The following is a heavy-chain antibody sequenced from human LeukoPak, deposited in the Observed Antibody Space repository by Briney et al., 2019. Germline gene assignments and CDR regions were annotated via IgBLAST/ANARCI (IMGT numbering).Heavy chain of an antibody. CDR2: ISSSSSTI. V-gene: IGHV3-48*04. CDR3: ARDSDVHCSGGSCTNFDY. CDR1: GFTFSSYS. Sequence: PGGSLRLSCAASGFTFSSYSMNWVRQAPGEGLEWVSYISSSSSTIYYADSVKGRFTISRDNAKNSMYLQMNSLRAEDTAVYYCARDSDVHCSGGSCTNFDYWGQGTLVTVSS. D-gene: IGHD2-15*01. J-gene: IGHJ4*02.